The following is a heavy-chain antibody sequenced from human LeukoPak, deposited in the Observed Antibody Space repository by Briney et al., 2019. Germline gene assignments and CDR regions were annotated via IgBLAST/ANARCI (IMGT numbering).Heavy chain of an antibody. V-gene: IGHV3-23*01. J-gene: IGHJ4*02. CDR2: ISGSGGST. CDR3: AKKFLRHYYHSTGYYGY. CDR1: GFTFSSYA. Sequence: GGSLRLSCAASGFTFSSYAMSWVRQAPGKGLEWVSAISGSGGSTYYADSVKGRFTISRDNSKNTLYLQMNSLRAEDTAVYYCAKKFLRHYYHSTGYYGYWGQGTLVTVSS. D-gene: IGHD3-22*01.